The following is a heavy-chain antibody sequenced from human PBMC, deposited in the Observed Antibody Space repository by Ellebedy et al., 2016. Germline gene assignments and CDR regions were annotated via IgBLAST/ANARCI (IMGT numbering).Heavy chain of an antibody. D-gene: IGHD2-21*01. CDR3: ARLGHCGTGCP. Sequence: GSLRLSXTVSGGSISSNYWSWIRQPAGKGLELIGRIYTSGSTNYNPSLKSRVSMSVDPSKNQFSLKLSSVTAADTAVYYCARLGHCGTGCPWGQGTLVTVSS. CDR2: IYTSGST. CDR1: GGSISSNY. J-gene: IGHJ5*02. V-gene: IGHV4-4*07.